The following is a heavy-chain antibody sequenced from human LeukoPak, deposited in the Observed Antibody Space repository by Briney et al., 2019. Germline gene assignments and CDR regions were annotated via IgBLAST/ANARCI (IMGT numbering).Heavy chain of an antibody. V-gene: IGHV3-7*01. Sequence: GGSLRLSCAASGFTFSSYEMNWVRQAPGKGLEWVANIKQDGSEKYYVDSVKGRFTISRDNAKNSLYLQMNSLRAEDTAVYYCARVGILTGYAFDYWGQGTLVTVSS. D-gene: IGHD3-9*01. CDR3: ARVGILTGYAFDY. CDR1: GFTFSSYE. J-gene: IGHJ4*02. CDR2: IKQDGSEK.